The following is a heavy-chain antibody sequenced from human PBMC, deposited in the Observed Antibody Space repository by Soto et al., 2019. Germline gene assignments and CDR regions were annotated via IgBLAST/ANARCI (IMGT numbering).Heavy chain of an antibody. J-gene: IGHJ4*02. V-gene: IGHV3-49*03. CDR2: IRSKAYGGTT. Sequence: GGSLRLSCTASGFTFGDYAMSWFRQAPGKGLEWVGFIRSKAYGGTTEYAASVKGRFTISRDDSKSIAYLQMNSLKTEDTAVYYCTRDADLYYDFWSGYPSDYWGQGTLVTVSS. CDR1: GFTFGDYA. D-gene: IGHD3-3*01. CDR3: TRDADLYYDFWSGYPSDY.